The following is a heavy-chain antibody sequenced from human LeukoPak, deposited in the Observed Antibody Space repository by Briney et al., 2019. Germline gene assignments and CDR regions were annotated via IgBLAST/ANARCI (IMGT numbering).Heavy chain of an antibody. J-gene: IGHJ4*02. CDR3: ARHIRGGSSPEVDY. V-gene: IGHV4-34*01. D-gene: IGHD6-6*01. CDR2: INHSGST. CDR1: GGSFSGYY. Sequence: PSETLSLTCAVYGGSFSGYYWSWIRQPPGKGLEWIGEINHSGSTNYNPSLKSRVTISEDTSKNQFSLKLSSVTAADTAVYYCARHIRGGSSPEVDYWGQGTLVTVSS.